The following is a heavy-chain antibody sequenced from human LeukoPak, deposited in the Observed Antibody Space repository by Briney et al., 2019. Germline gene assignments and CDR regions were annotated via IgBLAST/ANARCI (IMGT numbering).Heavy chain of an antibody. Sequence: GGSLRLSCAASGFTFSSYAMHWVRQAPGKGLEWVAVISYDGSNKYYADSVKGRFTISRDNSKNTLYLQMNSLRAEDTAVYYCASPQYYYDSSGMYWGQGTLVTVSS. CDR3: ASPQYYYDSSGMY. CDR1: GFTFSSYA. CDR2: ISYDGSNK. J-gene: IGHJ4*02. D-gene: IGHD3-22*01. V-gene: IGHV3-30-3*01.